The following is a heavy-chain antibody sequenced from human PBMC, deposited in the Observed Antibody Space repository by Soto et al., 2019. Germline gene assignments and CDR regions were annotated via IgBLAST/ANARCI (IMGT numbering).Heavy chain of an antibody. CDR2: ISSSSSTI. Sequence: GGSLRLSCAASGFTFSSYSMNWVRQAPGKGLEWVSYISSSSSTIYYADSVKGRFTISRDNAKNSLYLQMNSLRDEDTAVYYCARDGRPISRGYNPDAFDIWGQGTMVTVSS. V-gene: IGHV3-48*02. D-gene: IGHD5-18*01. CDR3: ARDGRPISRGYNPDAFDI. CDR1: GFTFSSYS. J-gene: IGHJ3*02.